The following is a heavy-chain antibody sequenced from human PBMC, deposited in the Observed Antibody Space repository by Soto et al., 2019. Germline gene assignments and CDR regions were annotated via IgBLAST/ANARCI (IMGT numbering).Heavy chain of an antibody. J-gene: IGHJ6*02. Sequence: PGGSLRLSCAASGFTFDDYAMHWVRQAPGKGLEWVSGISWNSGSIGYADSVKGRFTISRDNAKNSLYLQMNSLRAEDTALYYCAKEKRAYDSSGYCMDVWGQGTTVTVSS. CDR2: ISWNSGSI. CDR3: AKEKRAYDSSGYCMDV. V-gene: IGHV3-9*01. CDR1: GFTFDDYA. D-gene: IGHD3-22*01.